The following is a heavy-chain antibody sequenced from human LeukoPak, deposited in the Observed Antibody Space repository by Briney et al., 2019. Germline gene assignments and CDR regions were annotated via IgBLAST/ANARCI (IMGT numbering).Heavy chain of an antibody. CDR2: IKHDGSEK. J-gene: IGHJ4*02. CDR1: GFTFSSSW. V-gene: IGHV3-7*01. D-gene: IGHD6-25*01. CDR3: ARQRQPGDWALAY. Sequence: GGSLRLSCAASGFTFSSSWITWVRQAPGKGLEWVANIKHDGSEKYYVDSVKGRFTISRDNAKNSLYLQMISLRVEDTAVYYRARQRQPGDWALAYWGQGTLVTVSS.